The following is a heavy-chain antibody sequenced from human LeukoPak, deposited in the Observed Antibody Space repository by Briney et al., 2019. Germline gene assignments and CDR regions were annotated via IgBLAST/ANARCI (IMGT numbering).Heavy chain of an antibody. Sequence: GGSLRLSCAASGFTFSSYSMNWVRRAPGKGLEWVSYIRSSSRTIYYADSVKGRFTISRDNAKNSLYLQMNSLRAEDTAVYYCAREGKVTAMVTGSYWYFDLWGRGTLVTVSS. J-gene: IGHJ2*01. D-gene: IGHD5-18*01. V-gene: IGHV3-48*01. CDR1: GFTFSSYS. CDR2: IRSSSRTI. CDR3: AREGKVTAMVTGSYWYFDL.